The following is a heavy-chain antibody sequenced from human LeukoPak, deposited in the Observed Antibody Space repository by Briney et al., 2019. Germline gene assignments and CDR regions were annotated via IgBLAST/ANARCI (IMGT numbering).Heavy chain of an antibody. Sequence: PGGSLRLSCAASGFTFSSYVMHWVRQAPGKGLEWVAIISYDGSNEYYADSVKGRFTISRDNAKNSLYLQMNSLRAEDTAVYYCARDWTRRGLLPTVFDYWGQGTLVTVSS. V-gene: IGHV3-30*04. CDR2: ISYDGSNE. CDR1: GFTFSSYV. D-gene: IGHD1-26*01. CDR3: ARDWTRRGLLPTVFDY. J-gene: IGHJ4*02.